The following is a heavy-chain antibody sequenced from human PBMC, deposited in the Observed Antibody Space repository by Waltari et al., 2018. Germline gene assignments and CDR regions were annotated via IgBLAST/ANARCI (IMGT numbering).Heavy chain of an antibody. J-gene: IGHJ4*02. CDR3: TRPLDSSEGTPDY. CDR1: GFNFGDYA. D-gene: IGHD6-25*01. CDR2: IRSKAYGGTT. Sequence: EVQLVESGGGLVQPGRSLRLSCTASGFNFGDYAMSWVRQAPGKGLEWVGFIRSKAYGGTTEYAESVKGRFTISRDDSKSIAYLQMNSLKTEDTAVYHCTRPLDSSEGTPDYWGQGTLVTVS. V-gene: IGHV3-49*04.